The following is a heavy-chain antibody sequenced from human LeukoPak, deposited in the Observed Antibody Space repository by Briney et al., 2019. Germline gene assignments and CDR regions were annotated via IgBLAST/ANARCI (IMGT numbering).Heavy chain of an antibody. CDR2: IWKDGRDE. V-gene: IGHV3-33*01. Sequence: PGGSLRLSCAAAGFTFGDFGMHWVRQAPGKGLEWVALIWKDGRDEFYADSVKGRFTISRDNSRNTLSLQMNSLRGEDTAVYYCAREEAFQLEASLDQWGQGTLVTVSS. CDR1: GFTFGDFG. J-gene: IGHJ4*02. D-gene: IGHD3-3*01. CDR3: AREEAFQLEASLDQ.